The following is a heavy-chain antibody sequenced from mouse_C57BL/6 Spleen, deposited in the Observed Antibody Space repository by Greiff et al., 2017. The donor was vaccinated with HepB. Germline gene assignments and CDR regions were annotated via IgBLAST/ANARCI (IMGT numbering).Heavy chain of an antibody. CDR1: GYTFTDYY. J-gene: IGHJ2*01. Sequence: EVQLQESGPVLVKPGASVKMSCKASGYTFTDYYMNWVKQSHGKSLEWIGVINPYNGGTSYNQKFKGKATLTVDKSSSTAYMELNSLTSEDSAVYYCARRGDGYSHYFDYWGQGTTLTVSS. V-gene: IGHV1-19*01. CDR2: INPYNGGT. D-gene: IGHD2-3*01. CDR3: ARRGDGYSHYFDY.